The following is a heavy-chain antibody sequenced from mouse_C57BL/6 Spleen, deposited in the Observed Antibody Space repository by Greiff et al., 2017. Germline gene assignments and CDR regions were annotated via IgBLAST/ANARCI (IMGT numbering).Heavy chain of an antibody. Sequence: DVQLQESGPGLVKPSQSLSLTCSVTGYSITSGYYWNWIRQFPGNKLEWMGYISYDGSNNYNPSLKNRISITRDTSKNQFFLELNSVTTEDTATYYCARDYGSSYFDYWGQGTTLTVSS. CDR3: ARDYGSSYFDY. CDR1: GYSITSGYY. CDR2: ISYDGSN. D-gene: IGHD1-1*01. J-gene: IGHJ2*01. V-gene: IGHV3-6*01.